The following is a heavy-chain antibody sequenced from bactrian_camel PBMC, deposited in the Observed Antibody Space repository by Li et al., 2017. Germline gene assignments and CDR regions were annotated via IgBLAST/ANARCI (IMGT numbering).Heavy chain of an antibody. Sequence: QVQLVESGGGSVQTGGSLTLSCVASGFSYSPNMAWFRQAPGKEREAIASINSETLTNYAESVKGRFTISRDNDKNTMYLQMSSLKPEDTAMYYCRTEKGFKMVKSPAGTWCVRDYWGQGTQVTVS. CDR2: INSETLT. CDR1: GFSYSPN. D-gene: IGHD6*01. CDR3: RTEKGFKMVKSPAGTWCVRDY. J-gene: IGHJ4*01. V-gene: IGHV3S53*01.